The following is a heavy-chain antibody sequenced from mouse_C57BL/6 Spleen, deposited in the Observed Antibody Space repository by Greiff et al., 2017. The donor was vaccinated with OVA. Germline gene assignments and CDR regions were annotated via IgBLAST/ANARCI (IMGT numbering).Heavy chain of an antibody. CDR2: IDPANGNT. Sequence: VQLKQSVAELVRPGASVKLSCTASGFNIKNTYMHWVKQRPEQGLEWIGRIDPANGNTKYAPKFQGKATITADTSSNTAYLQLSSLTSEDTAIYYCARSDYGSREGYYFDYWGQGTTLTVSS. V-gene: IGHV14-3*01. J-gene: IGHJ2*01. CDR1: GFNIKNTY. CDR3: ARSDYGSREGYYFDY. D-gene: IGHD1-1*01.